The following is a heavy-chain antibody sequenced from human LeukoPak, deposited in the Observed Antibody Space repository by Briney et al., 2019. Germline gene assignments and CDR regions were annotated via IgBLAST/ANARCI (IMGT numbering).Heavy chain of an antibody. CDR3: AKDLYYFDGDY. D-gene: IGHD3-22*01. Sequence: GGSLRLSCAASGFTFNNYAMTWVRQAPGKGLEWVSLISSNGRTTHYAGPVKGRFTISRDNSKNTVYLQMNSLRADDTALYYCAKDLYYFDGDYWGQGTQVTVSS. V-gene: IGHV3-23*01. CDR1: GFTFNNYA. J-gene: IGHJ4*02. CDR2: ISSNGRTT.